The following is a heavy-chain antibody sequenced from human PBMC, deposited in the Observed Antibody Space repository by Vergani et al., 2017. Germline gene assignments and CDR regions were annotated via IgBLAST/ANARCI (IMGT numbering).Heavy chain of an antibody. CDR2: IYLGGTT. Sequence: QVHLQEAGPGLVKPAETLSLTCTVSGDSMNNYYWNWIRQTPGKGLEWIGYIYLGGTTTYNPSLESRVSLSADTSKNQFSLQLTSVTAADTAVYYCARARCGGACFMSNWLDTWGQGTLVSVSS. V-gene: IGHV4-59*01. CDR3: ARARCGGACFMSNWLDT. CDR1: GDSMNNYY. J-gene: IGHJ5*02. D-gene: IGHD2-21*02.